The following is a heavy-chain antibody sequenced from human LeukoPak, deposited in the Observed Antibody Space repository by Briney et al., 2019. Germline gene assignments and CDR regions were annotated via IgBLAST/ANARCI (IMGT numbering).Heavy chain of an antibody. J-gene: IGHJ3*02. CDR3: ATGRIAVASVAFDI. CDR2: NFPGDSDT. CDR1: GYSFTSYW. Sequence: ESLKIFCCGSGYSFTSYWFGWVRQLPGKGLEGMGSNFPGDSDTRYSPSFQGQVTISADKSISTAYLQWSSLKASDTAMYYCATGRIAVASVAFDIWGQETMVTVSS. V-gene: IGHV5-51*01. D-gene: IGHD6-19*01.